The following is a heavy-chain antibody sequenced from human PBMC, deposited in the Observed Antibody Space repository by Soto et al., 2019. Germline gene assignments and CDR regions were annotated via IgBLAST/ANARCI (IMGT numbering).Heavy chain of an antibody. CDR3: EIGGAGTNPFDY. J-gene: IGHJ4*02. CDR2: IDPSDSYT. Sequence: PGESLQISCKGSGYSFTSYWISWVRQMPGKGLEWMGRIDPSDSYTNYSPSFQGHVTISADKSISTAYLQWSSLKASDTAMYYYEIGGAGTNPFDYWGKGTLVTVSS. V-gene: IGHV5-10-1*01. CDR1: GYSFTSYW. D-gene: IGHD1-7*01.